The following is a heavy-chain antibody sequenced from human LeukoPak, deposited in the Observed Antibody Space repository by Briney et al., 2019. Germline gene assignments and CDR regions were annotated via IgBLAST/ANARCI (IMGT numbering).Heavy chain of an antibody. CDR3: ARTTVVNGNWFDP. V-gene: IGHV1-69-2*01. D-gene: IGHD4-23*01. J-gene: IGHJ5*02. CDR1: GYTFTDYY. Sequence: ASVKVSCKVSGYTFTDYYMHWVQQAPGKGLEWMGLVDPEDGETIYAEKFQGRVTITADTYTDKAYMELSSLRSEDTAVYYCARTTVVNGNWFDPWGQGTLVTVSS. CDR2: VDPEDGET.